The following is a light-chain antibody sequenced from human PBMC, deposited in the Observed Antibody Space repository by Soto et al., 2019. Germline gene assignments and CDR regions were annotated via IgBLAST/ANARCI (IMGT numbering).Light chain of an antibody. Sequence: QSMLTQPPSVSAAPRQRVTISCSGSSSNLGNNAVNWYQQVPGKAPKLLIHFDDRVASGVSDRFSGSKSGTSASLAISALQSEDEADYYCASWDDDLNGPLFGGGTKLTVL. CDR3: ASWDDDLNGPL. J-gene: IGLJ3*02. CDR1: SSNLGNNA. V-gene: IGLV1-36*01. CDR2: FDD.